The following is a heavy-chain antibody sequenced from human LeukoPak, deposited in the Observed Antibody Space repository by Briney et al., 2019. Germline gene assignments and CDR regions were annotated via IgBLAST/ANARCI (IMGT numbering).Heavy chain of an antibody. J-gene: IGHJ6*03. CDR3: ARAGRGNTIFGVVTPHYYYYYMDV. D-gene: IGHD3-3*01. V-gene: IGHV4-34*01. CDR1: GGSFSGYY. CDR2: INHSGRT. Sequence: KPSETLSLTCAVYGGSFSGYYWNWIRKPPGKGLEWIGEINHSGRTNYNPSLKSRVTISVDTSKKQFSLKLSSVTAADTAVYYCARAGRGNTIFGVVTPHYYYYYMDVWGKGTTVTVSS.